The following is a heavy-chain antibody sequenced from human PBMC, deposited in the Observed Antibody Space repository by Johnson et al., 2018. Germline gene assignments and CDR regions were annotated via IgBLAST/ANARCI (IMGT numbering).Heavy chain of an antibody. V-gene: IGHV3-21*01. D-gene: IGHD3-22*01. J-gene: IGHJ6*02. Sequence: EVQLVESGGGLVKPGGSLRLSCAASGFTFSNYSMNWVRQAPGKGLEWVSSITSTSSHIYYADSVKGRFTISRDNAKNSLFLQMNSLRAEDTAVYYCARPAATTYYDSSGYYYIGYDYYYGLDVWGQGTTVTVSS. CDR2: ITSTSSHI. CDR1: GFTFSNYS. CDR3: ARPAATTYYDSSGYYYIGYDYYYGLDV.